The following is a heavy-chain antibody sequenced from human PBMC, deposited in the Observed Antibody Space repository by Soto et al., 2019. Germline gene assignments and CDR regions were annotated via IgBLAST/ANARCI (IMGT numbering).Heavy chain of an antibody. Sequence: QLGGPLRLSCAASGFTFSNYDMNWVRQAPGKGLEWVSYISRGRSTIYYADSVKGRFTISRDNAENSLYLQMNSLSAEDTAVYYCARGSNGYGDYRADYWGQGTLVTVSS. CDR2: ISRGRSTI. CDR3: ARGSNGYGDYRADY. D-gene: IGHD4-17*01. J-gene: IGHJ4*02. V-gene: IGHV3-48*01. CDR1: GFTFSNYD.